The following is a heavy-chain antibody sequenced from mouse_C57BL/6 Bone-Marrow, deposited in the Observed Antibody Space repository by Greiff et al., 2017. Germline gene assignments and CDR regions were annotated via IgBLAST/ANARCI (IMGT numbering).Heavy chain of an antibody. J-gene: IGHJ3*01. V-gene: IGHV5-6*01. Sequence: EVQGVESGGDLVKPGGSLKLSCAASGFTFSSYGMSWVRQTPDKRLEWVATISSGGSYTYYPDSVKGRFTISRDNAKNTLYLQMSSLKSEDTALYYCARDSPFSEAYWGQGTLVTVSA. CDR2: ISSGGSYT. CDR1: GFTFSSYG. CDR3: ARDSPFSEAY.